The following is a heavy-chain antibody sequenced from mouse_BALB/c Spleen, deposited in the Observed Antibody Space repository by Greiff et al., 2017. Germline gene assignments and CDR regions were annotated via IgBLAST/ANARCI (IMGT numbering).Heavy chain of an antibody. D-gene: IGHD2-10*02. CDR3: TRIKYGNYWYFDV. CDR2: IRLKSNNYAT. Sequence: EVKVEESGGGLVQPGGSMKLSCVASGFTFSNYWMNWVRPSPEKGLEWVAEIRLKSNNYATHYAESVKGRFTISRDDSKSSVYLQMNNLRAEDTGIYYCTRIKYGNYWYFDVWGAGTTVTVSS. J-gene: IGHJ1*01. CDR1: GFTFSNYW. V-gene: IGHV6-6*02.